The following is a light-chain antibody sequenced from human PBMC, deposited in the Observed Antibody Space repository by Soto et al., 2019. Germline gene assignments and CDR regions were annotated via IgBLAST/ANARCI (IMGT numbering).Light chain of an antibody. J-gene: IGKJ2*01. Sequence: DIQMTQSPSSLSASVGDRVTISCRASQSISTYLNWYRQKPGKAPELLIYAASSLESGVPSRFSGRGSWTDFTLTISNLQPEDFSSYYCQQSYSSPNTFGQGTKLEI. CDR3: QQSYSSPNT. V-gene: IGKV1-39*01. CDR1: QSISTY. CDR2: AAS.